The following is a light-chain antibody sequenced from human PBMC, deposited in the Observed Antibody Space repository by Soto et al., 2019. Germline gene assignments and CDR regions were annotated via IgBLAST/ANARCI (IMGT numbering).Light chain of an antibody. CDR2: LSSDGSH. CDR1: SGHSSYA. J-gene: IGLJ2*01. V-gene: IGLV4-69*01. Sequence: QLVLTQSPSASASLGASVKLTCTLSSGHSSYAIAWHQQQPEKGPRYLMKLSSDGSHSKGDGIPDRFSGFSSGAERYLTIASLQSEDEADYYCQTWDTGARVVFGGGTKLTVL. CDR3: QTWDTGARVV.